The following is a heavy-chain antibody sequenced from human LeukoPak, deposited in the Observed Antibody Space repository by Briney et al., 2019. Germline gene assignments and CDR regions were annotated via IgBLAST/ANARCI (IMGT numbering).Heavy chain of an antibody. Sequence: GGSLRLSYAASGFTFGNYAMIWIRQSPGKGLEWVSVISGSGDITNDADFVTGRFTISRDNSKNTLYLHMNSLSAEDTAIYYCAKLTRQHCGKDCPYPFDYCGQGTLVTVSS. J-gene: IGHJ4*02. CDR3: AKLTRQHCGKDCPYPFDY. CDR2: ISGSGDIT. CDR1: GFTFGNYA. D-gene: IGHD2-21*01. V-gene: IGHV3-23*01.